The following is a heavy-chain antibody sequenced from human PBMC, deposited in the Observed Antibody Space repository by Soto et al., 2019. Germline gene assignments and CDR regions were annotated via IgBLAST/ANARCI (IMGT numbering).Heavy chain of an antibody. CDR1: GRSLSGYY. D-gene: IGHD3-10*02. CDR2: INHSGST. Sequence: SETLSLTCVVYGRSLSGYYWTWIRQPPGKGLEWIGEINHSGSTNYNPSLKSRVTISVDTSKNQFSLKLSSVTAADTAVYYCARALLFDLSFDPWGQGTLVTVSS. V-gene: IGHV4-34*01. J-gene: IGHJ5*02. CDR3: ARALLFDLSFDP.